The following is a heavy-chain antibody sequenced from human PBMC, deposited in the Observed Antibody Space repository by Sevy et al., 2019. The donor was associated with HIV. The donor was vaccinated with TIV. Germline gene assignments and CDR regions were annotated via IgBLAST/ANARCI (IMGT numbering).Heavy chain of an antibody. J-gene: IGHJ6*02. CDR1: GFTFSDYY. CDR3: ARGGIAAADPTYYYYYGMDV. CDR2: ISSSGRTI. D-gene: IGHD6-13*01. Sequence: GGSLRLSCAASGFTFSDYYMSWIRQAPGKGLEWVSYISSSGRTIYYADSVKGPFTISRDNAKNSLYLQMNSLRAEDTAVYYCARGGIAAADPTYYYYYGMDVWGQGTTVTVSS. V-gene: IGHV3-11*01.